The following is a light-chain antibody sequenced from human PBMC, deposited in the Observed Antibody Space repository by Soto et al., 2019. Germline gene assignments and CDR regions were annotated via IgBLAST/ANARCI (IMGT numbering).Light chain of an antibody. J-gene: IGKJ2*01. CDR2: GAS. Sequence: DIVMTQSPATLSVSPGERATLSCRASQSVSSNLAWYQQKPGQAPRLLIYGASTRATGIPARFSGSGSGTEFTITISSLQSEDFAVYYCQQYNNLSPLYTFGQGTKLEIK. V-gene: IGKV3-15*01. CDR1: QSVSSN. CDR3: QQYNNLSPLYT.